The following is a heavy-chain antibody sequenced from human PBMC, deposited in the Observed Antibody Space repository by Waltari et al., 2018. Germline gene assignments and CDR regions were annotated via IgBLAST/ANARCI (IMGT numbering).Heavy chain of an antibody. CDR2: ISWNMGRI. D-gene: IGHD3-10*01. Sequence: EVQLVESGGGLVQPGRSLRLSCAASGFTFDDYAMHWVRQAPGKGREWVSGISWNMGRIGDSDSVKGRFTISRDNAKNSLYLQMNSLRAEDTALYYCAKGFGELLSPSFDYWGQGTLVTVSS. CDR3: AKGFGELLSPSFDY. J-gene: IGHJ4*02. V-gene: IGHV3-9*01. CDR1: GFTFDDYA.